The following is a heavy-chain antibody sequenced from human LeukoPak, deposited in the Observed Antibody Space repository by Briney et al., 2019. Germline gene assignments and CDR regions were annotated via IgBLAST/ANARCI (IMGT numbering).Heavy chain of an antibody. Sequence: SETLSLTCTVSGGSISSYYWSWIRQPAGKGLEWIGRIYTSGSTNYNPSLKSRVTMSVDTSKNQFSLKLSSVTAEDTAVYYYSTRAGWEFLTEFWGQGTLVTVSS. CDR3: STRAGWEFLTEF. D-gene: IGHD3-10*01. CDR1: GGSISSYY. J-gene: IGHJ4*02. CDR2: IYTSGST. V-gene: IGHV4-4*07.